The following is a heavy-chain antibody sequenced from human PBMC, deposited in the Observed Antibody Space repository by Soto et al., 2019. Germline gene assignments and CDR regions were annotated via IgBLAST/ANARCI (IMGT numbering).Heavy chain of an antibody. V-gene: IGHV1-69*01. Sequence: QVQLVQSGAEVKKPGSSVKVSCKASGGTFSSYAISWVRQAPGQGLEWVGGIIPIFGTANYAQKFQGRVTITADESTSTAYMELSSLRSEDTAVYYCASPTIFGVVTGDYYYYGMDVWGQGTTVTVSS. CDR2: IIPIFGTA. CDR1: GGTFSSYA. CDR3: ASPTIFGVVTGDYYYYGMDV. J-gene: IGHJ6*02. D-gene: IGHD3-3*01.